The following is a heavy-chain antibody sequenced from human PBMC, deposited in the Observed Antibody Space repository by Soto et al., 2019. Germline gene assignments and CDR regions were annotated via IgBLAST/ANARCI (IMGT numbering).Heavy chain of an antibody. V-gene: IGHV1-18*01. CDR1: GYTFTSYG. CDR2: ISAYNGNT. J-gene: IGHJ6*02. CDR3: AREGGSGYYYYYYGMDV. D-gene: IGHD3-22*01. Sequence: GASVKVSCKASGYTFTSYGISWARQAPGQGLEWMGWISAYNGNTNYAQKLQGRVTMTTDTSTSTAYMELRSLRSDDTAVYYCAREGGSGYYYYYYGMDVWGQGTTVTV.